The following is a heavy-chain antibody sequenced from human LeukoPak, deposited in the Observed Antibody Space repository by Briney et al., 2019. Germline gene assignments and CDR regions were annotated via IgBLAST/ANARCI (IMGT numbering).Heavy chain of an antibody. D-gene: IGHD6-13*01. CDR2: MNPNSGNT. CDR3: ARGGRIAAAGKGGNWFDP. J-gene: IGHJ5*02. V-gene: IGHV1-8*03. Sequence: ASVKVSCKASGYTFTSYDINWVRQATGQGLEWMGWMNPNSGNTGYAQKFQGRVTITRNTSISTAYMELSSLRSEDTAVYYCARGGRIAAAGKGGNWFDPWGQGTLVTVSS. CDR1: GYTFTSYD.